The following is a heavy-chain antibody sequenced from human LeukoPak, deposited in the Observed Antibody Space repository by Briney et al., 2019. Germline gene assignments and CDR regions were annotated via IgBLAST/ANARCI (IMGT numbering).Heavy chain of an antibody. Sequence: SETLSLTCTVSGVSVSSGIYYCSWIRQPPREGLGWIGYIYYSGSTNYKPSLKSRVTISVDTSKNQFSLKLSSVTAADTAVYYCARSYSVVTTDYWGQGTLVTVSS. J-gene: IGHJ4*02. D-gene: IGHD4-23*01. CDR3: ARSYSVVTTDY. V-gene: IGHV4-61*01. CDR1: GVSVSSGIYY. CDR2: IYYSGST.